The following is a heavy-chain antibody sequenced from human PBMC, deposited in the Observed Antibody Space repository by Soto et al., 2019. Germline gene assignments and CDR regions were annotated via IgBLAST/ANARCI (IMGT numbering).Heavy chain of an antibody. J-gene: IGHJ4*02. CDR1: GFTFSDYY. CDR3: ARDRYIVVVTAPPALDY. V-gene: IGHV3-11*01. Sequence: LRLSCAASGFTFSDYYMSWIRQAPGKGLEWVSYISSSGSTIYYADSVKGRFTISRDNAKNSLYLQMNSLRAEDTAVYYCARDRYIVVVTAPPALDYWGQGTLVTVSS. D-gene: IGHD2-21*02. CDR2: ISSSGSTI.